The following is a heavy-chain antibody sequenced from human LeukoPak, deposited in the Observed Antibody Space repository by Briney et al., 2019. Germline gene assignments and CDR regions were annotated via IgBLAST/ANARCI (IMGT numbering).Heavy chain of an antibody. CDR1: GFTFSSYW. Sequence: GGSLRLSCAASGFTFSSYWMHWVRQAPGKGLVWVSRITTDGSGTNYADSVKGRFTISRDNAKNTLYLQMNSLRAEDTAVYYCARGHRDGYTQDSWGQGTLVTVSS. CDR3: ARGHRDGYTQDS. V-gene: IGHV3-74*01. CDR2: ITTDGSGT. D-gene: IGHD5-24*01. J-gene: IGHJ4*02.